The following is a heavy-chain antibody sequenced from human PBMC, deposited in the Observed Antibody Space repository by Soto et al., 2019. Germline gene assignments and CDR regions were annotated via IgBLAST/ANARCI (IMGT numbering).Heavy chain of an antibody. CDR2: ISYDGSNE. Sequence: VQLVESGGGVVQPGRSLRLSCAASGFTFSNFALHWVRQAPGKGLEWVAVISYDGSNEYYADSLKGRFTISRDNSKNTLYLQMSSLRVEDTAVYYCASTLIRGVITTYFDYWGQGTLVTVSS. CDR1: GFTFSNFA. V-gene: IGHV3-30-3*01. D-gene: IGHD3-10*01. J-gene: IGHJ4*02. CDR3: ASTLIRGVITTYFDY.